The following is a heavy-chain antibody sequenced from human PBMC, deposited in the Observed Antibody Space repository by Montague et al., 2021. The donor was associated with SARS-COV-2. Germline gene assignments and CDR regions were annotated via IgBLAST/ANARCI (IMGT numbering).Heavy chain of an antibody. V-gene: IGHV4-4*02. CDR2: IYHTGST. CDR1: GDSISRDNW. D-gene: IGHD1-26*01. CDR3: ARKGRGRSDLAY. Sequence: SETLSLTCVVSGDSISRDNWWSWVSLPPGKGVVWVGGIYHTGSTKYKQSSKGGVSMSVDKSWNQLSLRLTPVTAADTTIYYCARKGRGRSDLAYWGQGTLVTVSS. J-gene: IGHJ4*02.